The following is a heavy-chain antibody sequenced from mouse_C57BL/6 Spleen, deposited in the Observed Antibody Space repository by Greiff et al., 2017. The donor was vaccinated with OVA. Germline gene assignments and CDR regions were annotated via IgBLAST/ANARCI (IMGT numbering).Heavy chain of an antibody. Sequence: VQLQQSGPELVKPGASVKISCKASGYAFSSSWMNWVKQRPGKGLEWIGRIYPGDGDTNYNGKFKGKATLTADKSSSTAYMQLSSLTSEDSAVYFCAYYSPFAYWGQGTLVTVSA. CDR1: GYAFSSSW. J-gene: IGHJ3*01. D-gene: IGHD2-12*01. CDR3: AYYSPFAY. CDR2: IYPGDGDT. V-gene: IGHV1-82*01.